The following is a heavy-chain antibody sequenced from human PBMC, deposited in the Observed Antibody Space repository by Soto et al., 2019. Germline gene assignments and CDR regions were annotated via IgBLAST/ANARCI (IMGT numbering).Heavy chain of an antibody. CDR2: IIPILGIA. CDR3: ARGRYCSSTSCRPYHQYWFDP. CDR1: GGTFSSYT. Sequence: SVKVSCKASGGTFSSYTISWVRQAPGQGLEWMGRIIPILGIANYAQKFQGRVTITADKSTSTAYMELSSLRSEDTAVYYCARGRYCSSTSCRPYHQYWFDPWGQGTLVTVSS. J-gene: IGHJ5*02. D-gene: IGHD2-2*01. V-gene: IGHV1-69*02.